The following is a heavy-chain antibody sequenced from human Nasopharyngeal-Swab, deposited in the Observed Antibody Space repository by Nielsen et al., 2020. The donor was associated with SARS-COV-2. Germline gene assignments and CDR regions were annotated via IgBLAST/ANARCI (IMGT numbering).Heavy chain of an antibody. D-gene: IGHD3-10*01. Sequence: QAPGKGLEWIGSIYYSGSTYYNPSLKSRVTISVDTSKNQFSLKLSSVTAADTAVYYCARHDAAARWFGELRWNWFDPWGQGTLVTVSS. CDR3: ARHDAAARWFGELRWNWFDP. J-gene: IGHJ5*02. CDR2: IYYSGST. V-gene: IGHV4-39*01.